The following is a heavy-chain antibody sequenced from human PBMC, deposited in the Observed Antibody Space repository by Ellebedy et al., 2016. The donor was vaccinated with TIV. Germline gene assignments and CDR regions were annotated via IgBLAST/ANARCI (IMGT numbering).Heavy chain of an antibody. CDR2: ITSSGDST. CDR3: ARDAAGNGGKLDY. Sequence: GESLKISCAASGFTFSNYAMNWVRQAPGKGLEWVSGITSSGDSTYYADSVKGRFTISRDNSKNTLFLQVNSLRVEDTAVYYCARDAAGNGGKLDYWGQGALVTVSS. CDR1: GFTFSNYA. J-gene: IGHJ4*02. D-gene: IGHD4-23*01. V-gene: IGHV3-23*01.